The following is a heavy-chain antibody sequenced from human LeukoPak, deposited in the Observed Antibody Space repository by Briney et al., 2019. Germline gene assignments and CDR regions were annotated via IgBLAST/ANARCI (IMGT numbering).Heavy chain of an antibody. Sequence: GESLRLSCAASGFTFRSYAMRWVRQAPGKGLEWVSGISSSGDNTYYADSVKGRFPTSKDNSKNTLYLQMNNLRAEDTAMYYCAKDQKWWQGLETYFDYWGQGTLVTVSS. V-gene: IGHV3-23*01. J-gene: IGHJ4*02. CDR2: ISSSGDNT. CDR3: AKDQKWWQGLETYFDY. CDR1: GFTFRSYA. D-gene: IGHD6-19*01.